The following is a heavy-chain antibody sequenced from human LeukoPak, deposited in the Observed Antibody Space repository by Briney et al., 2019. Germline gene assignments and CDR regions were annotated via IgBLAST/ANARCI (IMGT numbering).Heavy chain of an antibody. CDR3: ARHYDRSDYGAFDI. V-gene: IGHV3-66*02. J-gene: IGHJ3*02. CDR1: RFTVSSNY. Sequence: GGSLSLSCAASRFTVSSNYMGWVGQATRKGLDWIAFIYSDGRTYYPHSVKGRFTISINNSQNTLYLQLDSLRTEDTAVYFCARHYDRSDYGAFDIWGQGTMVTVSS. D-gene: IGHD3-22*01. CDR2: IYSDGRT.